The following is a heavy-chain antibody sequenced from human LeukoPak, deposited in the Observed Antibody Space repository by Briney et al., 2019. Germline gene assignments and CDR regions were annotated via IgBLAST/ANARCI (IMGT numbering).Heavy chain of an antibody. V-gene: IGHV1-18*01. Sequence: ASVKVSCKASGYTFTSYVFTWVRQAPGQGLEWMGWISAYNGNTNYAQKLQGRVTMTTDTSTSTAYMELRSLRSDDTAVYYCARAAYYDILTGYYIDYYYMDVWGKGTTVTISS. D-gene: IGHD3-9*01. CDR1: GYTFTSYV. CDR3: ARAAYYDILTGYYIDYYYMDV. CDR2: ISAYNGNT. J-gene: IGHJ6*03.